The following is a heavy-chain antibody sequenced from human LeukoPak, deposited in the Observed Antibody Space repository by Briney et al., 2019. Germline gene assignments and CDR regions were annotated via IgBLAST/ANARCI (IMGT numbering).Heavy chain of an antibody. CDR2: IDPSDAYT. J-gene: IGHJ4*02. D-gene: IGHD6-13*01. CDR1: GYSFTSYW. CDR3: ARYEGYSISAEVY. V-gene: IGHV5-10-1*01. Sequence: GESRKISCKGSGYSFTSYWISWVRQMPGKGLEWMGRIDPSDAYTNYSPSFQGHVTISSDKSIKTAYLQWSSLKASDTAMYYCARYEGYSISAEVYWGQGTLVTVSS.